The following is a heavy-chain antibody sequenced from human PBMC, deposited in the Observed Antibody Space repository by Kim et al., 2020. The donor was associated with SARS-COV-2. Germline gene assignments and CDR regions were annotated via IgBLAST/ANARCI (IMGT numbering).Heavy chain of an antibody. J-gene: IGHJ5*02. V-gene: IGHV5-10-1*01. CDR2: INPSDSTT. CDR1: GYTFVNNW. D-gene: IGHD1-1*01. CDR3: RRGNGWFDP. Sequence: GESLKISCKGSGYTFVNNWITWVRQMPGKGLEWMGRINPSDSTTDYSPSFQGHVSISAATSTRTAYLQWSSLKASDTAMYYCRRGNGWFDPWGQGTLVT.